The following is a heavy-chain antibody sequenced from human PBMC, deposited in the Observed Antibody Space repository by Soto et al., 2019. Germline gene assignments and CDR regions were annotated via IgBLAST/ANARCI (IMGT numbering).Heavy chain of an antibody. D-gene: IGHD3-22*01. V-gene: IGHV3-30-3*01. CDR3: AREHYDCSGYYRIDS. Sequence: QVQLVESGGGVAQPGRSLRVSCAASGFTFSGYAMHWVRQAPGKGLEWVAIIGYDGSLESYAESVKGRFTISRDNSNNTLFLLMNSLRPEDTAVYYCAREHYDCSGYYRIDSWGQGTLVTVSS. J-gene: IGHJ4*02. CDR1: GFTFSGYA. CDR2: IGYDGSLE.